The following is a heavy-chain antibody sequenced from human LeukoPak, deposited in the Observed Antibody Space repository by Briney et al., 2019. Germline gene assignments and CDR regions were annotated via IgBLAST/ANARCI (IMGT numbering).Heavy chain of an antibody. J-gene: IGHJ4*02. CDR2: VYYSGST. V-gene: IGHV4-59*08. D-gene: IGHD3-10*01. CDR3: ARRRAVPGHYYFDY. Sequence: SETLSLTCTLSGGSISDYYWSWIRQPPGKGLEWIGYVYYSGSTKYNPSLNSRVTISSDTSKKQFSLKVTSVTAADTAVYYCARRRAVPGHYYFDYWGQGILVTVSS. CDR1: GGSISDYY.